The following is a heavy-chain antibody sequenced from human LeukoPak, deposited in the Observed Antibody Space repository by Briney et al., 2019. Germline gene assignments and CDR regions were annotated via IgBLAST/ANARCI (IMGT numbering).Heavy chain of an antibody. D-gene: IGHD3-22*01. J-gene: IGHJ6*03. CDR3: ARDGIDSSSGISYYYYMAV. V-gene: IGHV3-9*01. CDR1: GFTFDDYA. CDR2: ISWNSGSI. Sequence: GGSLRLSCAASGFTFDDYAMHWVRQAPGKGLEWVSGISWNSGSIGYADSVKGRFTISRDNAKNSLYLQMNSLRAEDTAVYYCARDGIDSSSGISYYYYMAVWGKGTTVTISS.